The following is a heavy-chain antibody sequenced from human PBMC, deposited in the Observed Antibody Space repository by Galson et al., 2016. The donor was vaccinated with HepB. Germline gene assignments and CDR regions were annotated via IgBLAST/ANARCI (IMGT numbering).Heavy chain of an antibody. CDR3: ARLPWSGWSPSWFDP. Sequence: ETLSLTCTVSGASINNSNYYWGWIRQPPGKGLEWIANIYYSGGTYYNPSLKRRVTISADTSKKQLSLKLTSVTAADTAMYYCARLPWSGWSPSWFDPWGQGTQVTVSS. CDR1: GASINNSNYY. CDR2: IYYSGGT. V-gene: IGHV4-39*01. J-gene: IGHJ5*02. D-gene: IGHD6-19*01.